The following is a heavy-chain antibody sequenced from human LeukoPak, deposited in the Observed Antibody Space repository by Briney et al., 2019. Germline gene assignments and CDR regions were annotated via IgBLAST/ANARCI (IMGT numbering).Heavy chain of an antibody. CDR2: IYDSGST. Sequence: SETLSLTCTVSGGSIRSYYWNWIRQPPGKGLEWIGYIYDSGSTNYNPSLKSRVTISVDMSKNQFSLKVSSVTAADTAVYYCARDYAGSGSWNWFDPWGQGTLVTVSS. CDR3: ARDYAGSGSWNWFDP. D-gene: IGHD6-13*01. V-gene: IGHV4-59*01. CDR1: GGSIRSYY. J-gene: IGHJ5*02.